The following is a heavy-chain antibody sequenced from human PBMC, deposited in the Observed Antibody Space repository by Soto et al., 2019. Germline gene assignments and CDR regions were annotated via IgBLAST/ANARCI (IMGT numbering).Heavy chain of an antibody. CDR3: ARDFGSHLSPAEAVTVA. CDR2: ISAYNGNT. V-gene: IGHV1-18*01. D-gene: IGHD3-3*01. CDR1: GYIFTSYG. Sequence: ASVKVSCKASGYIFTSYGISWVRQAPGQGLEWMGWISAYNGNTKYAQNLQGRVTLTTDTSTYTAYMELRSLKSDDTAVYYCARDFGSHLSPAEAVTVAGGQGALVAVSS. J-gene: IGHJ4*02.